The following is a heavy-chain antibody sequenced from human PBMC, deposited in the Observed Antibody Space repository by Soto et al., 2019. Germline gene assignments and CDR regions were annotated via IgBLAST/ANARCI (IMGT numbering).Heavy chain of an antibody. CDR3: TTYVWEATFYYYYGMDV. J-gene: IGHJ6*02. Sequence: EVQLVESGGGLVKPGGSLRLSCAASGFTFSNAWMSWVRQAPGKGLEWVGRIKSKTDGGTTDYAAPVKGRFTISRDDSKNTLYLQMNSLKTEDTAVYYCTTYVWEATFYYYYGMDVWGQGTTVTVSS. CDR2: IKSKTDGGTT. D-gene: IGHD3-16*01. CDR1: GFTFSNAW. V-gene: IGHV3-15*01.